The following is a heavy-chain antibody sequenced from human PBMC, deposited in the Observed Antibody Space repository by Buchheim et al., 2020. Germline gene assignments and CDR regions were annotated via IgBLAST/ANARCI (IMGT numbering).Heavy chain of an antibody. CDR3: ARDRGVDGGYYFAYYYGMDV. CDR2: IYYSGST. D-gene: IGHD3-3*01. V-gene: IGHV4-31*03. CDR1: GGSISSGGYY. Sequence: QVQLQESGPGLVKPSQTLSLTCTVSGGSISSGGYYWCWIRQHPGKGLECFVYIYYSGSTYYNPSLKSRVTISVHSSTNQFSLKLSSVTAADTAVYYCARDRGVDGGYYFAYYYGMDVWGQGTT. J-gene: IGHJ6*02.